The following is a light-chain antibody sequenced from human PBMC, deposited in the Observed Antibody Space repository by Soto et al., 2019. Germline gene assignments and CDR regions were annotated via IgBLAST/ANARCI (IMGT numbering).Light chain of an antibody. J-gene: IGLJ2*01. CDR1: SSDVGGYNY. Sequence: QSVLTQPASVSGSPGQSITISCTGTSSDVGGYNYVSWYQQHPGKAPKLMIYEVSNRPSGVSNRFSGSKSGNTASLTISGLQAEDEADYYCSSYTSSSTLMLVFGGGTKLTVL. V-gene: IGLV2-14*01. CDR2: EVS. CDR3: SSYTSSSTLMLV.